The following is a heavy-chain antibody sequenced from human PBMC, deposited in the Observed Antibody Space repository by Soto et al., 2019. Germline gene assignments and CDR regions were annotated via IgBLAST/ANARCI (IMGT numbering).Heavy chain of an antibody. Sequence: EVQLVESGGGLVQPGRSLRLSCAASGFTFDDYAMHWVRQAPGKGLEWVANIKQDGSEKYYVDSVKGRFTISRDNAKNSLYLQMNSLRAEDTAVYYCASVTGDELGVDYWGQGTLVTVSS. J-gene: IGHJ4*02. D-gene: IGHD7-27*01. V-gene: IGHV3-7*01. CDR3: ASVTGDELGVDY. CDR2: IKQDGSEK. CDR1: GFTFDDYA.